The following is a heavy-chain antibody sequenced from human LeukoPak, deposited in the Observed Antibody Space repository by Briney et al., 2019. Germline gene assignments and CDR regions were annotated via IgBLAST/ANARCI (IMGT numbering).Heavy chain of an antibody. Sequence: PSETLSLTCSVSGGSIRSNNWWSWVRQPPGKGLEWIGEIYHTGSANYNPSLKSRVTISVDKSEDQFSLMLSSVTAADTAMYYCARLDSGYGKYYFDYWGQGTLVTVSS. CDR2: IYHTGSA. CDR3: ARLDSGYGKYYFDY. D-gene: IGHD5-12*01. CDR1: GGSIRSNNW. J-gene: IGHJ4*02. V-gene: IGHV4-4*02.